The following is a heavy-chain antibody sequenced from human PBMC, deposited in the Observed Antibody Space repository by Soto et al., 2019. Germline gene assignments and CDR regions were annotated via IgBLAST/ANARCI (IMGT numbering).Heavy chain of an antibody. CDR2: VSHDGRNT. D-gene: IGHD6-19*01. CDR1: GLTFSDYA. V-gene: IGHV3-30*18. Sequence: VQLVESGGGVVQPGRSLRLSCAASGLTFSDYAMHWVRQAPGKGLEWVAVVSHDGRNTHYADSVKGRFTISRDSSKNTVSLEMTSLRAEHTAVYYCAKGGRQWLVTSDFNYWGQGALVTVSS. J-gene: IGHJ4*02. CDR3: AKGGRQWLVTSDFNY.